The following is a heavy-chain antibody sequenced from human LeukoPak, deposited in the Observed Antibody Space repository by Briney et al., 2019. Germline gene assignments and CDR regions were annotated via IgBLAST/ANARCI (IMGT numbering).Heavy chain of an antibody. CDR3: ARGVAVAGTGFDY. D-gene: IGHD6-19*01. J-gene: IGHJ4*02. V-gene: IGHV4-39*07. CDR1: GGSISSNSYY. Sequence: PSETLSLTCAVSGGSISSNSYYWGWIRQPPGKGLEWIGSIYYSGSTYYNPSLKSRVTISVDTSKNQFSLKLSSVTAADTAVYYCARGVAVAGTGFDYWGQGILVTASS. CDR2: IYYSGST.